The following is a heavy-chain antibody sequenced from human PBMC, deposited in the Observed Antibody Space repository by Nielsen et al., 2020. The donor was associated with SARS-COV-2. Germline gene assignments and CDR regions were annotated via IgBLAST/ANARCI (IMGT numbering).Heavy chain of an antibody. V-gene: IGHV1-46*01. D-gene: IGHD1-26*01. CDR2: INPSGGST. Sequence: ASVKVSCKASGYTFTSYYMHWVRQAPGRGLEWMGIINPSGGSTSYAQKFQGRVTMTRDTSTSTVYMELSSLRSEDTAVYYCARDIIIGVGATIHYRFDYWGQGTLVTVSS. CDR1: GYTFTSYY. J-gene: IGHJ4*02. CDR3: ARDIIIGVGATIHYRFDY.